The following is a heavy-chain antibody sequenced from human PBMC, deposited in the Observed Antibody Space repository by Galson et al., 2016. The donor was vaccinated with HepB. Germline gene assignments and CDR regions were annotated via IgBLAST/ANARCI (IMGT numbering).Heavy chain of an antibody. D-gene: IGHD3-3*01. V-gene: IGHV3-48*03. CDR1: GFTFSSYN. Sequence: SLRLSCAASGFTFSSYNMNWVRQAPGKGLDWISCISATGTTIDYADSVKGRFIISRDNAKNSLYLQMNSLGVEDTAVYYCARDSRATFGEPNWFDPWGQGTLVIVSS. CDR3: ARDSRATFGEPNWFDP. CDR2: ISATGTTI. J-gene: IGHJ5*01.